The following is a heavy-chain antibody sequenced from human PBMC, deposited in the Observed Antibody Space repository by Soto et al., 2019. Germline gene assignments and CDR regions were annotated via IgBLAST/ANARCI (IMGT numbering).Heavy chain of an antibody. CDR2: IIPILGIA. CDR1: GGTFSSYT. J-gene: IGHJ4*02. CDR3: ASTPDKRVPPGY. Sequence: ASVKVSCKASGGTFSSYTISWVRQAPGQGLEWMGRIIPILGIASYAQKFQGRVTITADKSTSTAYMELSSLRSEDTAVYYCASTPDKRVPPGYWGQGTLVTVSS. V-gene: IGHV1-69*02.